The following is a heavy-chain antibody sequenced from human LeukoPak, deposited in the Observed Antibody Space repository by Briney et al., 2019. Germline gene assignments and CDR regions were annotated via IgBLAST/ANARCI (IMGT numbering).Heavy chain of an antibody. D-gene: IGHD5-18*01. CDR1: GDSFSNYY. V-gene: IGHV4-4*07. J-gene: IGHJ4*02. CDR3: AREAETYSSGFYYDQ. Sequence: SETLSLTCNVSGDSFSNYYWSWIRQPAGRGLEWIGRIYGSGGSNYNPSLKSRVSISVDKSKNRFSLNLTSVTAADTAVYYCAREAETYSSGFYYDQWGRGTLVTVSS. CDR2: IYGSGGS.